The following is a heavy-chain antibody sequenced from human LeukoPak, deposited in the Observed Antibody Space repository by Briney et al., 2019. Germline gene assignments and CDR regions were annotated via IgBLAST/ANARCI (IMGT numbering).Heavy chain of an antibody. J-gene: IGHJ2*01. D-gene: IGHD3-10*01. Sequence: SETLSLTCAVYGGSFSGYYWSWIRQPPGKGLEWIGYIYYSGSTNYNPSLKSRVTISVDTSKNQFSLKLSSVTAADTAVYYCARLNPTMVRGDPYWYFDLWGRGALVTVSS. CDR3: ARLNPTMVRGDPYWYFDL. V-gene: IGHV4-59*01. CDR1: GGSFSGYY. CDR2: IYYSGST.